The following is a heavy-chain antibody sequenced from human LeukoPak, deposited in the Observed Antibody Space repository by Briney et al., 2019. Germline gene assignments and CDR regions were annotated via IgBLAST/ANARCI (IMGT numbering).Heavy chain of an antibody. CDR2: INSNSGDT. Sequence: GASVKVSCKASGYTFTAYYLHWVRQAPGQGLEWMGWINSNSGDTNSAQKFQGRVTLTRDTSTTTAYMEMSSLSSDDTAVYYCVRVSLSPLLPIDYWGQGTLVTVSS. CDR3: VRVSLSPLLPIDY. D-gene: IGHD2-15*01. V-gene: IGHV1-2*02. CDR1: GYTFTAYY. J-gene: IGHJ4*02.